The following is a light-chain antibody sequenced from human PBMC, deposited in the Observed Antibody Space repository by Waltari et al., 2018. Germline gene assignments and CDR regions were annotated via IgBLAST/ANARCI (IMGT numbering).Light chain of an antibody. V-gene: IGKV1-16*02. J-gene: IGKJ4*01. CDR2: GAS. CDR3: QQYHSYPLT. CDR1: RGITNY. Sequence: DIQMTQSPSSLSASVGDRVTITCRASRGITNYLAWFQHKPGKAPKSLSYGASRLQSGVPSKCSGSGSGTDFTLTISSPQPEDFATYYCQQYHSYPLTFGGGTKVEIK.